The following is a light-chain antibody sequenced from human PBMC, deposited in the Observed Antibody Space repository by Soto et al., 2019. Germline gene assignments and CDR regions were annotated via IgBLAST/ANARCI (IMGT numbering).Light chain of an antibody. V-gene: IGKV3D-20*01. Sequence: EIVLTQSPATLSLSPGERAALSCGASQSVSSNYLAWYQQKPGLAPRLLIYDASRRATGIPDRFSGSGSGTEFTLTISSLQSEDFAVYYCQQYNNWPPITFGQGTRMEIK. CDR1: QSVSSNY. CDR2: DAS. CDR3: QQYNNWPPIT. J-gene: IGKJ5*01.